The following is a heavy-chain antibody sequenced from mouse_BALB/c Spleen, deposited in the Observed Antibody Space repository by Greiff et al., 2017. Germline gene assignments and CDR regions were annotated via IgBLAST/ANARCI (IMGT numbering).Heavy chain of an antibody. Sequence: VQLQQSGAELVKPGASVKLSCTASGFNIKDTYMYWVKQRPEQGLEWIGRIDPANGNTKYDTKFQGKATITANTSSNTAYLQLSSLTSEDTAVYCCAPYEGWYGYWGQGTTLTVSS. D-gene: IGHD2-3*01. J-gene: IGHJ2*01. CDR1: GFNIKDTY. CDR2: IDPANGNT. V-gene: IGHV14-3*02. CDR3: APYEGWYGY.